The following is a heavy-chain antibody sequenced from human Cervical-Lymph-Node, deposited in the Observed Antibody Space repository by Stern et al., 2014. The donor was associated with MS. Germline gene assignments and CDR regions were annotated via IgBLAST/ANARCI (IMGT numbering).Heavy chain of an antibody. CDR1: GYKFSIYC. D-gene: IGHD1-14*01. V-gene: IGHV5-51*01. Sequence: VQLVESGAELIRPGESLKISCKGSGYKFSIYCIPWVRQTPGKGLEWMGIIYPGDSETRYSPSFQGQVTMSADKSTSTAYLQWSSLNASDTAMYFCARQTTAWASDVWGQGTLVTVSS. J-gene: IGHJ4*02. CDR3: ARQTTAWASDV. CDR2: IYPGDSET.